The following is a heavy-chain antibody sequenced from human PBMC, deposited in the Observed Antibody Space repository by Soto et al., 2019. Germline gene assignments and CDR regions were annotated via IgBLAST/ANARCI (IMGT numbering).Heavy chain of an antibody. Sequence: GGSLRLSCAASGFTFSSYSMNWVRQAPGKGLEWVSSISSSSSYIYYADSVKGRFTISRDNAKNSLYLQMNSLRAEDTAVYYCARKMVTAMTDNFDYWGQGTLVTVSS. J-gene: IGHJ4*02. CDR3: ARKMVTAMTDNFDY. D-gene: IGHD2-21*02. CDR2: ISSSSSYI. CDR1: GFTFSSYS. V-gene: IGHV3-21*01.